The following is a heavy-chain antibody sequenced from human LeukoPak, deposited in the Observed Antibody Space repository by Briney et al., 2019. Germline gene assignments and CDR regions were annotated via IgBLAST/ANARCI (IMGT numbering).Heavy chain of an antibody. D-gene: IGHD3-3*01. V-gene: IGHV3-23*01. CDR2: ISGRGGST. CDR1: GFTFSSYA. Sequence: GGSLRLSCAPSGFTFSSYAMSWVRQAPEKGLEWVSAISGRGGSTYYADSVEGRFTLSRDNSKNTLYLQMNRLRAEDTGVYYCAKVGVDFWSGYYEFWRVPSTDNTLDYWGQGTLVTVSS. CDR3: AKVGVDFWSGYYEFWRVPSTDNTLDY. J-gene: IGHJ4*02.